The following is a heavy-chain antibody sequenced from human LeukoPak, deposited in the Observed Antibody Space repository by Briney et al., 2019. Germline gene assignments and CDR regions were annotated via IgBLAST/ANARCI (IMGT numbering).Heavy chain of an antibody. Sequence: GRSLRLSCAASGFSFSSYAMHWVRQAPGKGLEWVAVISYDGSNKYYADSVKGRFTISRDNSKNTLYLQMNSLRAEDTAVYYCARESLECLLSWGQGTLVTVSS. D-gene: IGHD3-3*01. CDR2: ISYDGSNK. V-gene: IGHV3-30*01. CDR3: ARESLECLLS. J-gene: IGHJ5*02. CDR1: GFSFSSYA.